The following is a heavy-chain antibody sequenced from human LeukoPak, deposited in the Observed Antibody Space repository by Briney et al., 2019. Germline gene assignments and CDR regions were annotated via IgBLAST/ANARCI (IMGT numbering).Heavy chain of an antibody. Sequence: PGGSQTLSCTASGFRFTNEYMHWVRQAPGKGLEWVALISYDGSNKYYADSVKGRFTISRDNSKNTLYLQTNSLRAEDTAVYYCSKAPGVYDILTGSYGCWGAFDIWGQWTRATVSS. CDR3: SKAPGVYDILTGSYGCWGAFDI. V-gene: IGHV3-30*18. J-gene: IGHJ3*02. CDR2: ISYDGSNK. D-gene: IGHD3-9*01. CDR1: GFRFTNEY.